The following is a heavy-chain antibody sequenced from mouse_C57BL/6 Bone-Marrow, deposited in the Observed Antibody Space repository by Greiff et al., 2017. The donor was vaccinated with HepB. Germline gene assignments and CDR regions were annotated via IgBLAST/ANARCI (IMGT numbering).Heavy chain of an antibody. V-gene: IGHV1-74*01. CDR3: AMDLYGSSYRFDY. Sequence: QVQLKQPGAELVKPGSSVKVSCKASGYTFTSYWMHWVKQRPGQGLEWIGRIHPSDSDTNYNQKFKGKATLTVDKSSSTAYMQLSSLTSEDSAVYYCAMDLYGSSYRFDYWGQGTTLTVSS. J-gene: IGHJ2*01. CDR2: IHPSDSDT. D-gene: IGHD1-1*01. CDR1: GYTFTSYW.